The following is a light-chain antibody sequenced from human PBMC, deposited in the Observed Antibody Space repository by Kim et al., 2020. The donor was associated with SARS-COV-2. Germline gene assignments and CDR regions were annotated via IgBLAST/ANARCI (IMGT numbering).Light chain of an antibody. CDR3: MQGTHWPFT. J-gene: IGKJ3*01. CDR2: KVS. CDR1: QSLVYSDGNTY. V-gene: IGKV2-30*01. Sequence: PASIPCRSSQSLVYSDGNTYLNWFHQRRGQSPRRLINKVSDRAAGVPEIFSGRGSGTDFTLQISRVEAEDVGVYYYMQGTHWPFTFGPGTKVDIK.